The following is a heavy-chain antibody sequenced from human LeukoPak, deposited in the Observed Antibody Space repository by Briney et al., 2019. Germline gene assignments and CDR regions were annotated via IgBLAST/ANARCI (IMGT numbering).Heavy chain of an antibody. D-gene: IGHD3-22*01. CDR2: INHSGST. V-gene: IGHV4-34*01. Sequence: SETLSLTCAVYGGSFSGYYWSWIRQPPGKGLEWIGEINHSGSTNYNPSLKSRVTISVDTSKNQFSLKLSSVTAADTAVYYCARQSLRHSSGHYYPDAFDIWGQGTMVTVSS. CDR3: ARQSLRHSSGHYYPDAFDI. J-gene: IGHJ3*02. CDR1: GGSFSGYY.